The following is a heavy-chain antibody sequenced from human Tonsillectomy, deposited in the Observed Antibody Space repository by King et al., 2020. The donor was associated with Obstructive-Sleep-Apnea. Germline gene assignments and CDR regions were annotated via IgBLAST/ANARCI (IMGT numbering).Heavy chain of an antibody. D-gene: IGHD3-9*01. V-gene: IGHV4-34*01. CDR3: ARGPAFLTGLSSCAFDI. CDR2: INHSGST. Sequence: VQLQQWGAGLLKPSETLFLTCAVYGGSFSGYYWSWIRQPPGKGLEWIGEINHSGSTNYNPSLKSRVTISVDTSKNQFSLKLSSVTAADTAVYYCARGPAFLTGLSSCAFDIWGQGTMVTVSS. J-gene: IGHJ3*02. CDR1: GGSFSGYY.